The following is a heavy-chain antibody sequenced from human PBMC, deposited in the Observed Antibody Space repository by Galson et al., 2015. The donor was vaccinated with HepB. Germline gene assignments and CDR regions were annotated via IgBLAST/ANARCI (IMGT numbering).Heavy chain of an antibody. V-gene: IGHV1-69*13. CDR2: IIPIFGTA. CDR1: GGTFSSYA. J-gene: IGHJ3*02. D-gene: IGHD5-24*01. CDR3: ARVIVGERWLQFSRGFDI. Sequence: SVKVSCKASGGTFSSYAISWVRQAPGQGLEWMGGIIPIFGTANYAQKFQGRVTITADESTSTAYMELSSLRSEDTAVYYCARVIVGERWLQFSRGFDIWGQGTMVTVSS.